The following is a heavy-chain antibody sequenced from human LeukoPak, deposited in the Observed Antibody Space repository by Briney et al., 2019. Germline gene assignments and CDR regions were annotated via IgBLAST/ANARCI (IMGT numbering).Heavy chain of an antibody. Sequence: GGSLRLSCAVSGFIFSSYSMNWVRQAPGKGLEWVSHISSSSTSKYYADSVKGRFTISRDNAKNSLYLQMNSLRAEDTAVYYCARGQYGMDVWGQGTTVTVS. CDR1: GFIFSSYS. V-gene: IGHV3-48*04. J-gene: IGHJ6*02. CDR2: ISSSSTSK. CDR3: ARGQYGMDV.